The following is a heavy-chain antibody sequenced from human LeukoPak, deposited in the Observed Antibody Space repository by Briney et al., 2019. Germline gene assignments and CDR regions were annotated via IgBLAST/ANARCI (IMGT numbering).Heavy chain of an antibody. Sequence: SETLSLTCTVSGGSMITYYWSWIRQPPGKGLEWIGYIYYSGSTNYNPSLKRRVTLSVDTSKNHFSLKMSSVTAAHTAYSYCTRGYSRSWYYFDYWGQGTLVTVSS. CDR3: TRGYSRSWYYFDY. D-gene: IGHD6-13*01. V-gene: IGHV4-59*01. J-gene: IGHJ4*02. CDR1: GGSMITYY. CDR2: IYYSGST.